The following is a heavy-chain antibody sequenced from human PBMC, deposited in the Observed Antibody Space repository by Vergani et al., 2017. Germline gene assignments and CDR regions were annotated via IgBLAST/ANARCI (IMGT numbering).Heavy chain of an antibody. CDR3: AGGAADYYYGMDV. J-gene: IGHJ6*02. CDR2: IYYSGST. CDR1: GGSISSSSYY. Sequence: QLQLQESGPGLVKPSETLSLTCTVPGGSISSSSYYWGWRRQPPGKGVEWIGSIYYSGSTYYNPSLKSRVTITVDRSKNQFSLKLSSVTAADTAVYYGAGGAADYYYGMDVWGQGTTVTVSS. V-gene: IGHV4-39*07.